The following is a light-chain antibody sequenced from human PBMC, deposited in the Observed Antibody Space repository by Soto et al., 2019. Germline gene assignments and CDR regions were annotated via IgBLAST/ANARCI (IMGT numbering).Light chain of an antibody. V-gene: IGLV2-18*02. CDR1: SSDVGSYNR. CDR3: SSYTSSSTLV. CDR2: EVS. Sequence: QSVLTQPPSVSGSPGQSVTISCTGISSDVGSYNRVSWYQQSPGTAPKLMIYEVSDRPSGVPDRFSGSKSGNTASLTISGLQAEDEAEYYCSSYTSSSTLVFGGGTKLTVL. J-gene: IGLJ2*01.